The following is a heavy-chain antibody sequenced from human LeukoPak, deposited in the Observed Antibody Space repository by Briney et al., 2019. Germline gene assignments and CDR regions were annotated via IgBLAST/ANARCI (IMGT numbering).Heavy chain of an antibody. D-gene: IGHD6-13*01. CDR2: ISPNNGNT. V-gene: IGHV1-18*01. CDR3: TRVRDSNNWWGPFDV. Sequence: ASVNVSCKAFGYTFGTSSITWVRQAPGQRLEWMGWISPNNGNTHYAQRVQGRVTLTTDTSTSTAYLALRSLRSDDTAIYYCTRVRDSNNWWGPFDVWGQGTTVTVPS. J-gene: IGHJ3*01. CDR1: GYTFGTSS.